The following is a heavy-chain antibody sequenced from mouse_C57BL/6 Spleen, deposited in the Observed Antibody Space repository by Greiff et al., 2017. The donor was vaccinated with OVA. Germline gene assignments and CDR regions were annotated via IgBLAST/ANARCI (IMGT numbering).Heavy chain of an antibody. V-gene: IGHV1-55*01. CDR1: GYTFTSYW. CDR3: ARCRDGYDGYFDY. J-gene: IGHJ2*01. Sequence: QVQLQQPGAELVKPGASVKMSCKASGYTFTSYWITWVKQRPGQGLEWIGDIYPGSGSTNYNEKFKSKATLTVDKSSSTAFMQLCILTSADSAVYYCARCRDGYDGYFDYWGQGTTLTVSS. CDR2: IYPGSGST. D-gene: IGHD2-2*01.